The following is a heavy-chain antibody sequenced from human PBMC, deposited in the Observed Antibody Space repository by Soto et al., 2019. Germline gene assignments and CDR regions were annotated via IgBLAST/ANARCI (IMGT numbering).Heavy chain of an antibody. Sequence: ESLKISCKGSGYSFTSYWIGWVRQMPGKGLGWVGIIYPGDSDTRHTPPFQDQVTISADKSSSTAYLQWSSLKASDTAMYYCARPVVPAAIGRDDAFDIWGQGTMVTVSS. CDR1: GYSFTSYW. J-gene: IGHJ3*02. CDR3: ARPVVPAAIGRDDAFDI. D-gene: IGHD2-2*01. V-gene: IGHV5-51*01. CDR2: IYPGDSDT.